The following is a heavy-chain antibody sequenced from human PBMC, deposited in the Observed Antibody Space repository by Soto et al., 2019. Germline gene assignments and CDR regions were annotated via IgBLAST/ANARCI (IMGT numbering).Heavy chain of an antibody. CDR1: GGSISSGGYY. V-gene: IGHV4-31*03. CDR2: IYYSGST. J-gene: IGHJ4*02. D-gene: IGHD3-22*01. Sequence: SETLSLTCTVSGGSISSGGYYWSWIRQHPGKGLEWIGYIYYSGSTYYNPSLKSRVTISVDTSKNQFSLKLSSVTAADTAVYYCARDLGDDSSGYYYGFDYWGQGTLVTVSS. CDR3: ARDLGDDSSGYYYGFDY.